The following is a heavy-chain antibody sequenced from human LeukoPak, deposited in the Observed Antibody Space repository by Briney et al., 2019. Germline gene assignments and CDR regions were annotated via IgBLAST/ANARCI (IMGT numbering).Heavy chain of an antibody. D-gene: IGHD3-10*01. CDR3: AREALLWFGGLPLYYFDF. J-gene: IGHJ4*02. CDR1: GYTFTSYG. Sequence: ASVKVSCKASGYTFTSYGISWVRQAPGQGLEWMGWISAYNGNTNQAQKLQGRVTMTTDTSTSTAYMELRSLRSDDTAVYYCAREALLWFGGLPLYYFDFWGQGTLVTVSS. CDR2: ISAYNGNT. V-gene: IGHV1-18*01.